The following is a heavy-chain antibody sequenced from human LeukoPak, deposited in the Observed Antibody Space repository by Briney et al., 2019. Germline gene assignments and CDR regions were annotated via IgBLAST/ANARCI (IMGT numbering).Heavy chain of an antibody. Sequence: GGSLRLSCAVSGITVSNYGMSWVRQAPGKGLEWVAGISDTGGRTNYADSVKGRFTISRDNPKNTLYLQMNSLRAEDTAVYFCAKRGVVIRVILVGFHKEAYYFDSWGQGALVTVSS. D-gene: IGHD3-22*01. V-gene: IGHV3-23*01. J-gene: IGHJ4*02. CDR2: ISDTGGRT. CDR1: GITVSNYG. CDR3: AKRGVVIRVILVGFHKEAYYFDS.